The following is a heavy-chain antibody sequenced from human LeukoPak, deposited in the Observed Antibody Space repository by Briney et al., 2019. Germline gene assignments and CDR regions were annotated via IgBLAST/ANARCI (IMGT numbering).Heavy chain of an antibody. CDR3: ARDSMRGFWSGYFGY. V-gene: IGHV3-21*01. D-gene: IGHD3-3*01. J-gene: IGHJ4*02. CDR1: GFTVSSNY. Sequence: GGSLRLSCAASGFTVSSNYMSWVRQAPGKGLEWVSSISSSSSYIYYADSVKGRFTISRDNAKNSLYLQMNSLRAEDTAVYYCARDSMRGFWSGYFGYWGQGTLVTVSS. CDR2: ISSSSSYI.